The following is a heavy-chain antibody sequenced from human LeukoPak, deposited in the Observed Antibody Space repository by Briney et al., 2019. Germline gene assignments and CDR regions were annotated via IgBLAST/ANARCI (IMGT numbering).Heavy chain of an antibody. CDR1: GYTFTSYG. CDR2: ISAYNGNT. J-gene: IGHJ4*02. V-gene: IGHV1-18*01. CDR3: ARVVPCSGGSCLLDY. D-gene: IGHD2-15*01. Sequence: GASVKVSCKASGYTFTSYGISWVRQALGQGLEWMGWISAYNGNTNYAQKLQGRVTMTTDTSTSTAYMELRSLRSDDTAVYYCARVVPCSGGSCLLDYWGQGTLVTVSS.